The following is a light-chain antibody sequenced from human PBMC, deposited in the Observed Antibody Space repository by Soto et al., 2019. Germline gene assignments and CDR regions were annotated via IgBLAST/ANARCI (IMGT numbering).Light chain of an antibody. V-gene: IGLV2-8*01. CDR1: SSDVGVYNY. CDR2: EVS. CDR3: SSFAGNNNLV. Sequence: QSALTQPPSASGSPGQSVTISCTGTSSDVGVYNYVSWYQQHPGKAPKLMIYEVSKRPSGVPDRFSGSKSGNTASLTVSGXXXXXXXDYYCSSFAGNNNLVFGGGTKL. J-gene: IGLJ2*01.